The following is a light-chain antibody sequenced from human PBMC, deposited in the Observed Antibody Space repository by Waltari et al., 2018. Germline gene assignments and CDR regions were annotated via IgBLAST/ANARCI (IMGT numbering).Light chain of an antibody. J-gene: IGLJ2*01. Sequence: FMLTQPLSVSESPGKTVTISCTCNSGSIADNFFHWYQQRPGSSPTTVIYEDIERPSGVPDRFSGSIDSSSNSASLTISGLKTEDEADYYCQSYQRNTVVFGGGTKLTVL. V-gene: IGLV6-57*01. CDR2: EDI. CDR3: QSYQRNTVV. CDR1: SGSIADNF.